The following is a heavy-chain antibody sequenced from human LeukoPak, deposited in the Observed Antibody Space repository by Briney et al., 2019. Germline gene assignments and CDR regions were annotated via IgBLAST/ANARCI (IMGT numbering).Heavy chain of an antibody. CDR2: IISILGTA. Sequence: SVKVSCKASGGTFSSYAISWVRQAPGQGLEWMGGIISILGTANYAQKFQGRVTITADKSTSTAYMELSSLRSEDTAVYYCATSFGAYYDILTGPDPNWFDPWGQGTLVTVSS. D-gene: IGHD3-9*01. V-gene: IGHV1-69*06. CDR1: GGTFSSYA. CDR3: ATSFGAYYDILTGPDPNWFDP. J-gene: IGHJ5*02.